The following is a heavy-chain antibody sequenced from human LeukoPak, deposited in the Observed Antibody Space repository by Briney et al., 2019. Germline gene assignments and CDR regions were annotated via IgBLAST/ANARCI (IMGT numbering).Heavy chain of an antibody. D-gene: IGHD1-26*01. CDR1: GFTVSNNY. V-gene: IGHV3-53*01. J-gene: IGHJ4*02. CDR2: IYSGGST. Sequence: GGSLRLSCATSGFTVSNNYMSWVRQAPGKGLEWVSVIYSGGSTYYADSEKGRFTISRDNSKNTVYLQMNSLRAEDTAVYYCARGGGGSYREFDYWGQGTLVTVSS. CDR3: ARGGGGSYREFDY.